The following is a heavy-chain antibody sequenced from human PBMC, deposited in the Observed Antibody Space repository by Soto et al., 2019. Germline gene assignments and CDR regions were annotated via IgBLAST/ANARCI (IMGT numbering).Heavy chain of an antibody. CDR3: AKLSCTSSTCYFPGWFDP. D-gene: IGHD2-2*01. CDR2: VYYSGSS. J-gene: IGHJ5*02. Sequence: SGTLSLTCTVSGDSISGGASFWSWIRQPPGKGLEWIANVYYSGSSYYNPSLKSRLTISVDTTKNQFSLQLKSMTAADTAVYYCAKLSCTSSTCYFPGWFDPWGQGTLVTVSS. CDR1: GDSISGGASF. V-gene: IGHV4-31*03.